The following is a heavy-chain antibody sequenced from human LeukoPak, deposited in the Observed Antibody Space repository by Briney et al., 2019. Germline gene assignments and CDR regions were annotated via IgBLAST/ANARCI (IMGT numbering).Heavy chain of an antibody. CDR2: IIPIFGTA. CDR1: GGTFSSYA. D-gene: IGHD6-13*01. Sequence: SVKVSCKASGGTFSSYAISWVRQAPGQGLEWMGGIIPIFGTANYAQKFQGRVTITTDESTSTAYMELSSLRSEDTAVYYCASGIAAAGYYYYYMDVWGKGTTVTVSS. CDR3: ASGIAAAGYYYYYMDV. J-gene: IGHJ6*03. V-gene: IGHV1-69*05.